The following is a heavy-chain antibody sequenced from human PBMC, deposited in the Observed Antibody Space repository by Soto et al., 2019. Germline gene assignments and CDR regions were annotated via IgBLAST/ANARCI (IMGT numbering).Heavy chain of an antibody. D-gene: IGHD2-2*02. CDR3: ARDDCNSNSCYNPFDY. V-gene: IGHV3-21*01. CDR1: GFAFSSYG. Sequence: GSLRLSCAASGFAFSSYGMNWVRQAPGKGLEWVSSISSNNFIYYADSLKGRFTISRDNAKNSLFLQMNSLRPEDTAVYYCARDDCNSNSCYNPFDYWGKGTLVTVSS. CDR2: ISSNNFI. J-gene: IGHJ4*02.